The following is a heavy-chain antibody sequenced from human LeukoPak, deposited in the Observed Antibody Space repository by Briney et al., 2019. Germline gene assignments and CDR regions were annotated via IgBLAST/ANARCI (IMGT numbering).Heavy chain of an antibody. CDR2: IWYDGSNK. D-gene: IGHD3-22*01. CDR3: ARDMRYYYDSSGYMAPDY. J-gene: IGHJ4*02. Sequence: GRSLRLSCAASGFTFSSYGMHWVRQAPGKGLEWVAVIWYDGSNKYYADSVKGRFTISRDNSKNTLYLQMNSLRAEDTAVYYCARDMRYYYDSSGYMAPDYWGQGTLVTASS. V-gene: IGHV3-33*01. CDR1: GFTFSSYG.